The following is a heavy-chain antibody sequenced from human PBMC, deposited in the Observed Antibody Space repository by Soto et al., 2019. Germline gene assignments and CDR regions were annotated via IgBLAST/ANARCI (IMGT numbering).Heavy chain of an antibody. Sequence: PSQTLSLTGDISGGNVSSNSAAWNWIRQSPSRGPEWLGRTYYRSKWYNDYAVSVKGRITINPDTSKNQFSLQLNSVTPEDTAVFYCARGRVGVDGDNWFDPWGQGTLVTVSS. D-gene: IGHD1-26*01. V-gene: IGHV6-1*01. CDR1: GGNVSSNSAA. CDR2: TYYRSKWYN. CDR3: ARGRVGVDGDNWFDP. J-gene: IGHJ5*02.